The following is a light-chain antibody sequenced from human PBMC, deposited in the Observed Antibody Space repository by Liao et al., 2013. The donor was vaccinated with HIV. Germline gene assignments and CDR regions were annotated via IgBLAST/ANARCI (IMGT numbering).Light chain of an antibody. Sequence: SYELTQPPSVSVAPGKTARITCGGDNIGDKGVHWYQQKPGQAPLLVIYYDTNRPSGIPERFSGSSSGTTVTLTISGVQAEDEADYYCQSTDSSATYIVFGGVTKLTVL. V-gene: IGLV3-25*03. CDR2: YDT. CDR3: QSTDSSATYIV. CDR1: NIGDKG. J-gene: IGLJ2*01.